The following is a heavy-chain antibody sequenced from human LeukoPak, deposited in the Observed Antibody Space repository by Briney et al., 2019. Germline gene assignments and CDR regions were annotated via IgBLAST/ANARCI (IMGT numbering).Heavy chain of an antibody. Sequence: SETLSLTCTVSGGSISSYYWSWIRQPAGKGLEWIGRIYTSGSTNYNPSLKSRVTMSVDTSKNQFSLKLSSVTAADTAVYYCARERGEYSYGRFDYWGQGTLVTVSS. CDR3: ARERGEYSYGRFDY. CDR1: GGSISSYY. J-gene: IGHJ4*02. CDR2: IYTSGST. D-gene: IGHD5-18*01. V-gene: IGHV4-4*07.